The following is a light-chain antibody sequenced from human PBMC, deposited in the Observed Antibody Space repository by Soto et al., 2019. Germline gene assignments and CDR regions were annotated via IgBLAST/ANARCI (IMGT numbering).Light chain of an antibody. CDR3: QQYNNWPRAT. J-gene: IGKJ4*01. CDR1: QSISSN. V-gene: IGKV3-15*01. Sequence: EIVMTQSPATLSVSPGERATLSCRASQSISSNLAWYQQKPGQAPRLLMFRTSSRATGFPARFSGSGSGTEFNLTISSPQSEYFGVYYCQQYNNWPRATFGGGTKVEIK. CDR2: RTS.